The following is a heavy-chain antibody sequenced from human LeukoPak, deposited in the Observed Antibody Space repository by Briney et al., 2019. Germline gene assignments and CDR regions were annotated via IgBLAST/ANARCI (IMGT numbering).Heavy chain of an antibody. CDR1: GGSISSSSYY. J-gene: IGHJ4*02. D-gene: IGHD3-10*01. CDR3: ARGPVLLWFGELSG. CDR2: IYYSGST. Sequence: PPETLSLTCTVSGGSISSSSYYWGWIRQPPGKGLEWIGSIYYSGSTYYNPSLKSRVTISVDTSKNQFSLKLSSVTAADTAVYYCARGPVLLWFGELSGWGQGTLVTVSS. V-gene: IGHV4-39*07.